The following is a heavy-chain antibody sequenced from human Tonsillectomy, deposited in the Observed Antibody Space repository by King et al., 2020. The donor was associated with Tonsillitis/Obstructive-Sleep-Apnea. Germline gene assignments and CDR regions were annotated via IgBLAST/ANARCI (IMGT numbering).Heavy chain of an antibody. J-gene: IGHJ3*02. Sequence: VQLQESGPGLVKPSETLSLTCIVSGGSIINYYWSWIRQPPGKGLEWIGYIYYSGSTNYNPSLKSRVTISVDTATNQFSLKLSSVTSADTAVYYCARESDDAFDIWGQGTVVTVSS. V-gene: IGHV4-59*01. CDR3: ARESDDAFDI. CDR2: IYYSGST. CDR1: GGSIINYY.